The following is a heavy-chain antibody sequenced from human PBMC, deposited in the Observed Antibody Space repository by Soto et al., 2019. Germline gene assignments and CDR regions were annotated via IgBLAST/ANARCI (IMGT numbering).Heavy chain of an antibody. CDR2: IYYSGST. V-gene: IGHV4-31*03. D-gene: IGHD3-22*01. Sequence: PSETLSLTCTVSGGSISSGGYYWSWIRQHPGKGLEWIGYIYYSGSTYYNPSLKSRVTISVDTSKNQFSLKLSSVTAADTAVYYCARGDYDSSGHNWFDPWGQGTLVTVSS. CDR1: GGSISSGGYY. CDR3: ARGDYDSSGHNWFDP. J-gene: IGHJ5*02.